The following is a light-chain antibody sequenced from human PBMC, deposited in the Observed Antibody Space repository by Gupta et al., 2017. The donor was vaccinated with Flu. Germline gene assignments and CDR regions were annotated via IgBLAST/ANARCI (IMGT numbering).Light chain of an antibody. CDR2: EVS. V-gene: IGLV2-8*01. Sequence: VTISCTGTSSEVGGYNYVSWHPQHPGKAPKLMIYEVSKRPAGVPDRFSGSKSGNTASLTVSGLQAEDEAHYYCSSDAGSNNWVFGGGTKLTVL. J-gene: IGLJ3*02. CDR1: SSEVGGYNY. CDR3: SSDAGSNNWV.